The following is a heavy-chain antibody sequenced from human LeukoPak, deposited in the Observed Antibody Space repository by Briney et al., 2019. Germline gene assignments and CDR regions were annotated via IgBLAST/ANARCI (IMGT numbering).Heavy chain of an antibody. CDR3: ARDWNSGSYYGDYSYYGMDV. CDR2: ISYDGSNK. D-gene: IGHD1-26*01. J-gene: IGHJ6*02. V-gene: IGHV3-30*04. CDR1: GFTFSSYA. Sequence: GSLRLSCAASGFTFSSYAMHWVRQAPGKGLEWVAVISYDGSNKYYADSVKGRFTISRDNSKNTLYLQMNSLRAEDTAVYYCARDWNSGSYYGDYSYYGMDVWGHGTTVTVSS.